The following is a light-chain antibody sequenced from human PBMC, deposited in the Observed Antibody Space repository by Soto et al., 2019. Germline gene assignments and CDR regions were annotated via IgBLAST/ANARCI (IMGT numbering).Light chain of an antibody. J-gene: IGLJ2*01. V-gene: IGLV2-14*01. CDR2: DVG. CDR3: SSYTSSTTLV. Sequence: QSALTQPASVSGSPGQSITISCTGTSSDVGGYNYVSWYQQHPGKAPKLMIYDVGNRPSGVSNRFSGSKSGSTASLTISGLQAEDEADYYCSSYTSSTTLVFGEGTKLTVL. CDR1: SSDVGGYNY.